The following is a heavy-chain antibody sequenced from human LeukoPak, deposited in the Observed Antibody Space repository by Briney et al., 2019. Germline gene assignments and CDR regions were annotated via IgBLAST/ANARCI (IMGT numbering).Heavy chain of an antibody. CDR1: GFSFSTSA. J-gene: IGHJ4*02. CDR3: ARDGGTIATVINYAFDY. D-gene: IGHD2-21*01. CDR2: ISYDGSGK. Sequence: GGSLRLSCVASGFSFSTSAIHWVRQAPGKGPEWVAIISYDGSGKYYADSVKGRFTISRDNPKNTLYLQMNSLRAEDTAMYYCARDGGTIATVINYAFDYWGQGTLVTVSS. V-gene: IGHV3-30-3*01.